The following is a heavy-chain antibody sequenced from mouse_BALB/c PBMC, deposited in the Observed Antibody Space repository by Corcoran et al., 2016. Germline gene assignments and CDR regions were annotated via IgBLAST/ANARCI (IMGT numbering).Heavy chain of an antibody. CDR1: GYTFTHYG. CDR2: INTNTGEP. CDR3: ARGTMTFAY. J-gene: IGHJ3*01. D-gene: IGHD2-4*01. V-gene: IGHV9-3*02. Sequence: QIQLVQSGPELKTPGETVKISCKASGYTFTHYGMNWVKQAPGKGLKWMGWINTNTGEPTYAEEFKGRFAFSLATSASTAYLQINNLKNEDTATYFCARGTMTFAYWGQGTLVTVSA.